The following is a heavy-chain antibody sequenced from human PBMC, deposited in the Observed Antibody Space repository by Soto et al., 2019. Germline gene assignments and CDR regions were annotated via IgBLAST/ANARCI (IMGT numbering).Heavy chain of an antibody. J-gene: IGHJ4*02. D-gene: IGHD2-8*01. CDR1: GFTFNDYT. Sequence: GGSLRLSCTASGFTFNDYTLSWVRQAPGKGLEWVGFIRSKAYGGTTEYAASVKGRFTISRDDSKSIAYLQMNSLKTEDTAVYYCTAGKWCPSLDFDYCGQGTLVTVSS. V-gene: IGHV3-49*04. CDR2: IRSKAYGGTT. CDR3: TAGKWCPSLDFDY.